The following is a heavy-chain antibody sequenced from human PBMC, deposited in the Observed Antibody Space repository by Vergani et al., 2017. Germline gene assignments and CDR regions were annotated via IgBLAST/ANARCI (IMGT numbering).Heavy chain of an antibody. J-gene: IGHJ4*02. Sequence: QVQLVQSGAEVKKPGSSVKVSCKASGGTFSSYAISWVRQAPGQGLEWMGRIIPIFGTANYAQKFQGRVTITADESPSTAYMELSSLRSEDTAVYYCARGLDSFLGGSGSYYDYWGQGTLVTVSS. D-gene: IGHD3-10*01. CDR1: GGTFSSYA. CDR2: IIPIFGTA. V-gene: IGHV1-69*13. CDR3: ARGLDSFLGGSGSYYDY.